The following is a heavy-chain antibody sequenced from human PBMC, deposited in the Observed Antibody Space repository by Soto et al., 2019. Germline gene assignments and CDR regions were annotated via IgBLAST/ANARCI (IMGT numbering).Heavy chain of an antibody. J-gene: IGHJ4*02. Sequence: EVQLVESGGGLVKPGGSLRLSFAASGFTFSNAWMSWVRQAPVKGLEWVGRIKSKTDGGTTDYAAPVKGRSTISRYDSKNTLYLQMNSLKTEDTAVYYCTTDAVLMVYAFWGQGTLVTVSS. CDR3: TTDAVLMVYAF. D-gene: IGHD2-8*01. V-gene: IGHV3-15*01. CDR2: IKSKTDGGTT. CDR1: GFTFSNAW.